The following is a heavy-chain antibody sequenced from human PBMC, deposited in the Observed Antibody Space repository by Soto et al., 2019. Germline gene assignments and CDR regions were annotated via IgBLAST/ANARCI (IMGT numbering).Heavy chain of an antibody. CDR1: GGSISSYY. CDR3: ARDGGYSTRNYYYYYGMDV. V-gene: IGHV4-59*01. J-gene: IGHJ6*02. D-gene: IGHD6-13*01. CDR2: IYYSGST. Sequence: QVQLQESGPGLVKPSETLSLTCTVSGGSISSYYWSWIRQPPGKGLEWIGYIYYSGSTNYNPSLKSRVTISVDTSKNQFSLKLSSVTAADTAVYYCARDGGYSTRNYYYYYGMDVWGQGTTVTVSS.